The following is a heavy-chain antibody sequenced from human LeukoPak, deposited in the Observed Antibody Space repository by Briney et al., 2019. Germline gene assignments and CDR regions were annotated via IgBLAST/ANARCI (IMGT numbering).Heavy chain of an antibody. J-gene: IGHJ4*02. CDR3: AKAPVTSCRGAYCYPFDY. CDR2: ISSSGSTI. Sequence: GGSLRLSCAASGFTFSSYEMNWVRQAPGKGLEWVSYISSSGSTIYYADSVKGRFTISRDNAKNTLYLQMNSLRAEDAAVYYCAKAPVTSCRGAYCYPFDYWGQGTLVTVSS. V-gene: IGHV3-48*03. CDR1: GFTFSSYE. D-gene: IGHD2-21*01.